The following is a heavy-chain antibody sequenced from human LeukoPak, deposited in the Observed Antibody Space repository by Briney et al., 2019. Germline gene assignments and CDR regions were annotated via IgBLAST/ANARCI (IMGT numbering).Heavy chain of an antibody. CDR2: ISYDGSNQ. D-gene: IGHD5-18*01. V-gene: IGHV3-30-3*01. CDR3: ARDQGYSYGHSFDY. Sequence: PGRSLRLSCAASGFTYSSHNMHWVRQAPGKGLEWVALISYDGSNQYYADSVKGRFTISRDNSKNTLSLQMNSLRAEDTAVYYCARDQGYSYGHSFDYWGQGTLVTVSS. CDR1: GFTYSSHN. J-gene: IGHJ4*02.